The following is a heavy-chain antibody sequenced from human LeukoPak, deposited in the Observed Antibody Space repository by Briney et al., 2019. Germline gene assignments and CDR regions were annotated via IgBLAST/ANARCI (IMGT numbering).Heavy chain of an antibody. CDR1: GGSISSGGYY. CDR2: INHSGST. D-gene: IGHD3-3*01. V-gene: IGHV4-39*07. J-gene: IGHJ5*02. Sequence: SETLSLTCTVSGGSISSGGYYWSWIRQPPGKGLEWIGEINHSGSTNYNPSLKSRVTISVDTSKNQFSLKLSSVTAADTAVYYCARGSSYYDFWSGRKNWFDPWGQGTLVTVSS. CDR3: ARGSSYYDFWSGRKNWFDP.